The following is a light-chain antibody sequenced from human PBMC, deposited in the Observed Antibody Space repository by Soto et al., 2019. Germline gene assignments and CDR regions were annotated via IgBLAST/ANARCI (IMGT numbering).Light chain of an antibody. V-gene: IGKV3-20*01. Sequence: EIVLTQSPGTLYLSPGERATLSWRASQSVSSKYLAWYQQKPGQAPRVRIYGTSIRASGVPERFSGGGSGTDFTLTITRLETEDFAVYYCQQYGSSLFTFCPGTKVDIK. CDR3: QQYGSSLFT. CDR2: GTS. J-gene: IGKJ3*01. CDR1: QSVSSKY.